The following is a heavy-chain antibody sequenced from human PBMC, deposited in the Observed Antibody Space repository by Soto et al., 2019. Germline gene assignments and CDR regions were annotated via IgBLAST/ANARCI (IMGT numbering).Heavy chain of an antibody. V-gene: IGHV1-18*01. D-gene: IGHD2-2*01. J-gene: IGHJ4*02. CDR3: ARDEEVEGYCISTSCYFDY. CDR2: ISAYNGNT. Sequence: QVQLVQSGAEVKKPGASVKVSCKASGYTFTSYGISWVRQAPGQGLEWMGWISAYNGNTNYAQKLQGRVTMTTDTXMRXAXRERRRLRSDDTAVYYCARDEEVEGYCISTSCYFDYWGQGTLVTVSS. CDR1: GYTFTSYG.